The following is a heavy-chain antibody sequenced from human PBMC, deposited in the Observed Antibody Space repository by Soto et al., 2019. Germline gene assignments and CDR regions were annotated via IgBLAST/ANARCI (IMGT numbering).Heavy chain of an antibody. J-gene: IGHJ4*02. CDR1: GFTFSSYS. Sequence: GGSLRLSCAASGFTFSSYSMNWVRQAPGKGLEWVSYISSSSSTIYYADSVKGRFTISRDNAKNSLYLQMNSLRAEDTAVYYCARVHDYGVYYFDYWGQGTLVTVSS. CDR3: ARVHDYGVYYFDY. D-gene: IGHD4-17*01. V-gene: IGHV3-48*01. CDR2: ISSSSSTI.